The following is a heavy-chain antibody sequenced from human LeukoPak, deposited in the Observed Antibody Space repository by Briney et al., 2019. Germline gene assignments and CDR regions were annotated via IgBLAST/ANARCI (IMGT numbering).Heavy chain of an antibody. CDR2: INHSGST. J-gene: IGHJ6*03. Sequence: PSETLSLTCAVYGGSFSGYYWSWIRQPPGKGREWIGEINHSGSTNYNPSLKSRVTISVDTSKNQFSLKLSSVTAADTAVYYCARGSRYCSDGSCYRGAGYYYMDVWGKGTTVTVSS. V-gene: IGHV4-34*01. CDR3: ARGSRYCSDGSCYRGAGYYYMDV. CDR1: GGSFSGYY. D-gene: IGHD2-15*01.